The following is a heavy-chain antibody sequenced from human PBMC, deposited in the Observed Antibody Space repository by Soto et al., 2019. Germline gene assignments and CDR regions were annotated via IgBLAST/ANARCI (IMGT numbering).Heavy chain of an antibody. V-gene: IGHV4-30-2*01. J-gene: IGHJ4*02. CDR2: IYHSGSP. CDR1: GCSISSGGYS. Sequence: QLQLQESGSGLVKPSQTLSLTCAFSGCSISSGGYSWSWIRQPPGKGLEWIGYIYHSGSPYYNPSLKSRVTISVDRSKNQFALKLSSVTAADTAVYYCAGGPGVARNYWGQGTLVTVSS. CDR3: AGGPGVARNY. D-gene: IGHD5-12*01.